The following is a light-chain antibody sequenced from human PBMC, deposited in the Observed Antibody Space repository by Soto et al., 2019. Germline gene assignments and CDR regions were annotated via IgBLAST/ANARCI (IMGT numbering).Light chain of an antibody. CDR1: HDISDY. Sequence: DVQMTQSPSSLSASVGDRVTITCQASHDISDYLNWYQYKPGEAPKLLIYDASKLEAGLPSRFSGRGSGTDFTFSISGLQPEDIATYYCQQYDNVPLTFGGGTKVEIK. V-gene: IGKV1-33*01. CDR2: DAS. J-gene: IGKJ4*01. CDR3: QQYDNVPLT.